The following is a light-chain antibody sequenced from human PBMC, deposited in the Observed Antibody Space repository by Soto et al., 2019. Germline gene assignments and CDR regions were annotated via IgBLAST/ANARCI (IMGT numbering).Light chain of an antibody. Sequence: DIPMTQSPSTLSASVGDRVTITCRASQSISSWLAWYQQKPGKAPKLLIYDASSLESGAPSRFSGSGSGTEFTLTISSLPPDDFATYYCQQYNSYSLTFGGGTKVEI. J-gene: IGKJ4*01. V-gene: IGKV1-5*01. CDR1: QSISSW. CDR3: QQYNSYSLT. CDR2: DAS.